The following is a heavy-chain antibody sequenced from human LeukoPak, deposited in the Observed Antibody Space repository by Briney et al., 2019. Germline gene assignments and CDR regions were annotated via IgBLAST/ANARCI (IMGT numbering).Heavy chain of an antibody. CDR1: GFTFSSYA. J-gene: IGHJ4*02. Sequence: PGGFLRLSCAASGFTFSSYAMSWVRQAPGKGLEWVSAISGSGGRTSHADSVKGRFTISRGNSKNTLYLQMNSLRVEDTAVYSCAKDDWSEWGQGTLVTVSS. CDR3: AKDDWSE. D-gene: IGHD2-21*01. V-gene: IGHV3-23*01. CDR2: ISGSGGRT.